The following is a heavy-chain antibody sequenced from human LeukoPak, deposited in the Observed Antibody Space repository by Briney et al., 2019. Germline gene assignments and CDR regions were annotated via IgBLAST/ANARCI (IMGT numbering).Heavy chain of an antibody. Sequence: GGSLRLSCAASGFTLSSYAMSWVRQAPGKGLEWVSAISDSGNTYHADSVKGRFAISRDSSKNTLFLQMNRLRPEDAAGYYWAKAPVTLCRGAYCYPFDSGGQGPWVTVPS. CDR1: GFTLSSYA. J-gene: IGHJ4*02. V-gene: IGHV3-23*01. CDR2: ISDSGNT. CDR3: AKAPVTLCRGAYCYPFDS. D-gene: IGHD2-21*01.